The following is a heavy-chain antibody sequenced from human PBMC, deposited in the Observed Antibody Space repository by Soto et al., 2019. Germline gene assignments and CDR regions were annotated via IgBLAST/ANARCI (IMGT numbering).Heavy chain of an antibody. V-gene: IGHV3-33*01. CDR2: IWYDGSNK. J-gene: IGHJ4*02. CDR1: GFTFSSYG. D-gene: IGHD2-15*01. CDR3: ARGRIVVAATLGIDY. Sequence: GGSLRLSCAASGFTFSSYGMHWVRQAPGKGLEWVAVIWYDGSNKYYADSVKGRFTISRDNSKNTLYLQMNSLRAEDTAVYYCARGRIVVAATLGIDYWGQGTLVTVSS.